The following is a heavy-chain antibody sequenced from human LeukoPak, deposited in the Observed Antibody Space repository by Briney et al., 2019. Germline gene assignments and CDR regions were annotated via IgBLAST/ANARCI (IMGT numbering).Heavy chain of an antibody. Sequence: GASVKVSCKASGYTFTSYAMHWVRQAPGQRLEWMGWINAGNGNTKYSQKFQGRVTITRDTSASTAYMELSSLRSEDTAVYYCARAPYYDFWSGYSSFGVRFDPWGQGTLVTVSS. CDR3: ARAPYYDFWSGYSSFGVRFDP. D-gene: IGHD3-3*01. V-gene: IGHV1-3*01. CDR1: GYTFTSYA. J-gene: IGHJ5*02. CDR2: INAGNGNT.